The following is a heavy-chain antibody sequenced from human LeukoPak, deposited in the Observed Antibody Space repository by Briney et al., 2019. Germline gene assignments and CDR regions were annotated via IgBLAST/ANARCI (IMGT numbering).Heavy chain of an antibody. CDR1: GFSFRNAW. D-gene: IGHD2-21*02. CDR2: IKSKTDGGTT. V-gene: IGHV3-15*01. CDR3: TTVWNCGGDCSDAFDI. Sequence: GGSLRLSCAASGFSFRNAWMSWVRQAPGKGLEWVGRIKSKTDGGTTDYAAPVQGRFTISRDDSKNTLYLQMNSLKTEDTAVYYCTTVWNCGGDCSDAFDIWGQGTMVTVSS. J-gene: IGHJ3*02.